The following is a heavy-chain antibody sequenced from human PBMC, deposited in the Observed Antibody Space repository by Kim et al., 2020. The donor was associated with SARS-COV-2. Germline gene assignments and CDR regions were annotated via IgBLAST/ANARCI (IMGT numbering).Heavy chain of an antibody. D-gene: IGHD6-13*01. Sequence: GGSLRLSCEASGLNFNTYEMNWVRQAPGKGLEWVSYISGSGRTIYYADSVKGRFTISRDNAKNSLYLRLSSLRAEDSAVYYCAKREPIAGYYYYYYMDV. J-gene: IGHJ6*03. CDR2: ISGSGRTI. CDR3: AKREPIAGYYYYYYMDV. V-gene: IGHV3-48*03. CDR1: GLNFNTYE.